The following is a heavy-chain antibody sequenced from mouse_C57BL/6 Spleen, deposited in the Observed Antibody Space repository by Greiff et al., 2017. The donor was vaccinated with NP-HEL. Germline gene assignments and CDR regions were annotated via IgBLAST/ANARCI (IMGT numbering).Heavy chain of an antibody. CDR1: GYTFTSYG. V-gene: IGHV1-81*01. J-gene: IGHJ2*01. CDR3: ARFYDGYLYFDY. D-gene: IGHD2-3*01. CDR2: IYPRSGNT. Sequence: VQLQQSGAELARPGASVKLSCKASGYTFTSYGISWVKQRTGQGLEWIGEIYPRSGNTYYNEKFKGKATLTADKSSSTAYMELRSLTSEDSAVYFCARFYDGYLYFDYWGQGTTLTVSS.